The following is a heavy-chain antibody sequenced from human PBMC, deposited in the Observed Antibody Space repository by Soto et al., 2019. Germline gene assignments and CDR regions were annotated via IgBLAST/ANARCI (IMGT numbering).Heavy chain of an antibody. D-gene: IGHD2-15*01. Sequence: SVKVSCKASGGTFSGYAISWVRQAPGQGLEWMGGIIPIFGTANYAQKFQGRVTITADESTSTAYMELSSLRSEDTAVYYCARDPARYCSGGSCYSPSYYYYGMDVWGQGTTVTVSS. V-gene: IGHV1-69*13. CDR2: IIPIFGTA. CDR1: GGTFSGYA. CDR3: ARDPARYCSGGSCYSPSYYYYGMDV. J-gene: IGHJ6*02.